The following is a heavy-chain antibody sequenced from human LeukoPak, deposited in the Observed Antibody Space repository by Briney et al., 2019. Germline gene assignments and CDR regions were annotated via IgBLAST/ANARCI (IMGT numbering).Heavy chain of an antibody. CDR1: GFTFSSYA. Sequence: GGSLRLSCAASGFTFSSYAMHWVRQAPGKGLEWVAVISYDGSNKYYADSVKGRLTISRDNSKNTLYLQMNSLRAEDTAVYYCAKSVLAADTGDYFDYWARGTVVSVSS. J-gene: IGHJ4*02. D-gene: IGHD6-25*01. CDR3: AKSVLAADTGDYFDY. V-gene: IGHV3-30-3*02. CDR2: ISYDGSNK.